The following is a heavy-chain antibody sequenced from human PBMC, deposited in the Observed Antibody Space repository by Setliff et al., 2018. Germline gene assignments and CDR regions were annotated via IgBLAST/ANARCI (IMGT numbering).Heavy chain of an antibody. Sequence: ASVKVSCKAPGYTFTRYAMNWVRQAPGQGLEWMGWINTNTGNPTYAQGFTGRFVFSLDTSVSTAYLQISSLKAEDTAVYYCARDSSGWSGFSRLVGVYYYYMDVWGKGTTVTVSS. CDR3: ARDSSGWSGFSRLVGVYYYYMDV. CDR1: GYTFTRYA. D-gene: IGHD6-19*01. CDR2: INTNTGNP. J-gene: IGHJ6*03. V-gene: IGHV7-4-1*02.